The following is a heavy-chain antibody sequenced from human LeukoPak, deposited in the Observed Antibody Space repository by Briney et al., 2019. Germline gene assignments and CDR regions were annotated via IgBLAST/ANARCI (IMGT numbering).Heavy chain of an antibody. D-gene: IGHD6-13*01. CDR1: GFIFSSFA. CDR3: AKDSRYSNSWYYFDY. V-gene: IGHV3-23*01. CDR2: ISGSGSST. Sequence: GGSLRLSCAASGFIFSSFAMSWVRQAPGKGLEWVSGISGSGSSTYYADSVKGRLTISRDSSKNTLYLQMNSLRAEDTAVYYCAKDSRYSNSWYYFDYWGQGTLVTVSS. J-gene: IGHJ4*02.